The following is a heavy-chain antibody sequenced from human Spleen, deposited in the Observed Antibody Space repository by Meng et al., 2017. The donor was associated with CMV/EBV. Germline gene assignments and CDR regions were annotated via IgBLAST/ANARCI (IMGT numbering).Heavy chain of an antibody. CDR3: ARQGARKNWFDP. Sequence: SETLSLTCAVYGGSFSDYFWTWIRQPPGKGLEWIEEITHSGSTNYNPSLKSRITISVDTSKNQFSLEMTSMTAADTAVYYCARQGARKNWFDPWGQGTLVTVSS. CDR1: GGSFSDYF. D-gene: IGHD2/OR15-2a*01. J-gene: IGHJ5*02. V-gene: IGHV4-34*01. CDR2: ITHSGST.